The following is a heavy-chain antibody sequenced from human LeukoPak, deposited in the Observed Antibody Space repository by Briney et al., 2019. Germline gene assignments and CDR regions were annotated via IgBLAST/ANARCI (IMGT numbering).Heavy chain of an antibody. V-gene: IGHV1-3*01. D-gene: IGHD1-26*01. Sequence: ASVKVSCKASGYTFTGYYIHWVRQAPGQGLEWMGWITADNGHTKYSQKFQGRVTITRDTSATTAYMDLSSLTSEDTAVYYCARGGPTTRWNYFDYWGQGTLVTVSS. CDR1: GYTFTGYY. CDR3: ARGGPTTRWNYFDY. J-gene: IGHJ4*02. CDR2: ITADNGHT.